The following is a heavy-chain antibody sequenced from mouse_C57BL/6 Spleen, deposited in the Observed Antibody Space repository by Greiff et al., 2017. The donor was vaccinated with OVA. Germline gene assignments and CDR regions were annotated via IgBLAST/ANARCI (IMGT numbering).Heavy chain of an antibody. CDR2: IDPSDSET. D-gene: IGHD1-1*01. CDR3: HITTVVATGISRYFDV. V-gene: IGHV1-52*01. CDR1: GYTFTSYW. J-gene: IGHJ1*03. Sequence: QVQLQQPGAELVRPGSSVKLSCKASGYTFTSYWMHWVKQRPIQGLEWIGNIDPSDSETHYNQKFKDKATLTVDKSSSTAYMQLSSLTSEDSAVYYGHITTVVATGISRYFDVWGTGTTVTVSS.